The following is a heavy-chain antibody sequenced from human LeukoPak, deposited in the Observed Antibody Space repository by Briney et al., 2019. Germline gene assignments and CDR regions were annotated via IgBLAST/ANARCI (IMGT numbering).Heavy chain of an antibody. CDR2: IKKDGSEK. D-gene: IGHD3-22*01. CDR1: GFTFSSYW. CDR3: ARVTGYMIEDYFDY. Sequence: GGSLRLSWAASGFTFSSYWMSWVRQAPGKGLEWVANIKKDGSEKYYVDSVKGRFTISRDNAKTSLYLQMNSLRAEDTAVYYCARVTGYMIEDYFDYWGQGTLVTVSS. J-gene: IGHJ4*02. V-gene: IGHV3-7*03.